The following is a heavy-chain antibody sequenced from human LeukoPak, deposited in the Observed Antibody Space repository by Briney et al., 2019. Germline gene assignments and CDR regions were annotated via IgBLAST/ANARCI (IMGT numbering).Heavy chain of an antibody. CDR1: GYSISSGYY. Sequence: SETLSLTCTVSGYSISSGYYWGWIRQPPGKGLEWIGSIYHSGSTYYNPSLKSRVTISADTSKNQFSLDLSSVTAADTAVYYCAIRRSVLQSYYFDYWGQGTLVTVSS. CDR3: AIRRSVLQSYYFDY. V-gene: IGHV4-38-2*02. D-gene: IGHD3-10*01. J-gene: IGHJ4*02. CDR2: IYHSGST.